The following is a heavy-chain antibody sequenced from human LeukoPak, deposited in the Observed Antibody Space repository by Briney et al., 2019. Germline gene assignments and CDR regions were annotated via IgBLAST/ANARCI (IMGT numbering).Heavy chain of an antibody. CDR2: ISSSSDYI. CDR1: GFSFSSHP. CDR3: ARGGLITVGSVIANPFDY. V-gene: IGHV3-21*01. D-gene: IGHD3-16*02. Sequence: PGGSLRLSCVASGFSFSSHPMNWVRQAPGKGLEWVSSISSSSDYIYYADSVKGRFTISRDNAKKSLYLQMNRLRAEETAVYYCARGGLITVGSVIANPFDYWGQGILVTVSS. J-gene: IGHJ4*02.